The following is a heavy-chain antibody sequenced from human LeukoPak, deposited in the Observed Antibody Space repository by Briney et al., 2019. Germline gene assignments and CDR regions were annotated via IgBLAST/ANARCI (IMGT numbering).Heavy chain of an antibody. CDR2: ISSSSSYI. Sequence: GGSLRLSCAASGFTFSSYSMNWVRQAPGKGLEWVSSISSSSSYIYYADSVKGRFTISRDNAKNSLYLQMNSLRAEDTAVYYCTRLKRSAPNWFDFWGQGTLVTVSP. V-gene: IGHV3-21*01. CDR3: TRLKRSAPNWFDF. J-gene: IGHJ5*01. CDR1: GFTFSSYS.